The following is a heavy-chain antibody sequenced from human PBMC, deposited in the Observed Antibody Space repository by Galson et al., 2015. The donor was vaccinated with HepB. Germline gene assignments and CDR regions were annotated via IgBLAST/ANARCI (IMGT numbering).Heavy chain of an antibody. V-gene: IGHV4-31*03. J-gene: IGHJ3*02. CDR3: ARDIVDTAMDWDAFDI. D-gene: IGHD5-18*01. Sequence: QVQLQESGPGLVKPSQTLSLTCTVSGGSISSGGYYWSWIRQHPGKGLEWIGYIYYSGSTYYNPSLKSRVTISVDTSKNQFSLKLSSVTAADTAVYYCARDIVDTAMDWDAFDIWGQGTMVTVSS. CDR2: IYYSGST. CDR1: GGSISSGGYY.